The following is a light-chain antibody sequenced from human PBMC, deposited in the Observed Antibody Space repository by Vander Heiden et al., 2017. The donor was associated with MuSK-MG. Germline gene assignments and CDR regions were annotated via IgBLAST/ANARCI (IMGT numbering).Light chain of an antibody. CDR1: QSVLFSSNEKNY. J-gene: IGKJ4*01. V-gene: IGKV4-1*01. CDR3: QQYDTTPLT. Sequence: GSLGERATINCRSSQSVLFSSNEKNYLAWYQQKPGQPPKLLIYWASTRESGVPYRFSGSGSGTDFTLTISSLQAEDVAVYFCQQYDTTPLTFGGGTKVEI. CDR2: WAS.